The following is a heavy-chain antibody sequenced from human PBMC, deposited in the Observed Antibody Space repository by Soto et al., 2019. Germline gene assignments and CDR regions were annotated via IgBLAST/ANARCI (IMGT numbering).Heavy chain of an antibody. CDR1: GFTFSDHY. V-gene: IGHV3-72*01. CDR2: IRKKANSYTT. J-gene: IGHJ4*02. D-gene: IGHD2-21*01. Sequence: EVQLVESGGGLVQPGGSLRLSCAASGFTFSDHYMDWGRQAPGKGLEWVGRIRKKANSYTTEYAAYVKGRFIISRDDSKNSLYLQMNSLKTADTDVYYCATVRASYCDYWGQGTLVTVSS. CDR3: ATVRASYCDY.